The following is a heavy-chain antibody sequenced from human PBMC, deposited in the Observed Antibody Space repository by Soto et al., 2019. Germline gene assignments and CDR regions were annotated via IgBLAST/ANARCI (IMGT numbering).Heavy chain of an antibody. CDR3: ERGRIAAAGTGSVDGMDV. J-gene: IGHJ6*02. CDR1: GDTFTGYY. V-gene: IGHV1-2*04. D-gene: IGHD6-13*01. CDR2: INPNSGGT. Sequence: GASVKVSCKASGDTFTGYYMHWGRQAPGQGLEWMGWINPNSGGTNYAQKFQGWVTMTRDKSISTAYMELSRLRSDDTAVYYCERGRIAAAGTGSVDGMDVWGQGTTVTVSS.